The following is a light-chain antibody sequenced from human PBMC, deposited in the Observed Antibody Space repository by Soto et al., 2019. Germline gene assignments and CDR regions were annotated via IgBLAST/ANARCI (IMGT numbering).Light chain of an antibody. CDR1: SSDVGAYNY. CDR3: SSYAGSVYV. Sequence: QSALTQPPSASGSPGQSVTISCTGTSSDVGAYNYVSWYQQHPGKAPKLLIYEVIKRPSGVPDRFSGSKSGNTASLTVSGLQSDDEADYYCSSYAGSVYVFGTGTKVTVL. V-gene: IGLV2-8*01. CDR2: EVI. J-gene: IGLJ1*01.